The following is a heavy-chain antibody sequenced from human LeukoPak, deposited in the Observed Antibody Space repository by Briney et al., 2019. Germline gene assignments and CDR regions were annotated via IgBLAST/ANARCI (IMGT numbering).Heavy chain of an antibody. Sequence: SQTLSLTCTVSGGSISSGGDYWSWIRQPPGKGLEWIGYIYHSGSTYYNPSLKSRVTISVDTSKNQFSLKLSSVTAADTAVYYCARDITRPRERAFDIWGQGTMVTVSS. CDR1: GGSISSGGDY. V-gene: IGHV4-30-2*01. J-gene: IGHJ3*02. CDR2: IYHSGST. D-gene: IGHD1-14*01. CDR3: ARDITRPRERAFDI.